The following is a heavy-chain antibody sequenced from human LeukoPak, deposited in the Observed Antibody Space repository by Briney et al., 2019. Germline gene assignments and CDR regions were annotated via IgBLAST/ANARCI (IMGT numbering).Heavy chain of an antibody. V-gene: IGHV1-69*13. D-gene: IGHD3-22*01. CDR1: GYTLSSYA. J-gene: IGHJ4*02. Sequence: GASVKVSCKASGYTLSSYAISWVRQAPGQGLEWMGGIIPIFGTANYAQKFQGRVTITADESTSTAYMELSSLRSEDTAVYYCARAPHYYDSSGYYGEYWGQGTLVTVSS. CDR3: ARAPHYYDSSGYYGEY. CDR2: IIPIFGTA.